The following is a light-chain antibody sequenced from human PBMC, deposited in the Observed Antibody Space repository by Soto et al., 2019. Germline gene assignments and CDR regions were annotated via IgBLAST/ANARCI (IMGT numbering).Light chain of an antibody. CDR1: QSVRSTY. Sequence: EIVLTQSPGTLSLSPGERATLSCRASQSVRSTYLAWYQQKPGQAPRLLIYGTVNRATGVPARFSGSGSGTDFTLTITSLEPDDFAVYYCQQRSNWPLFTFGPGTKVDIK. J-gene: IGKJ3*01. CDR2: GTV. CDR3: QQRSNWPLFT. V-gene: IGKV3-11*01.